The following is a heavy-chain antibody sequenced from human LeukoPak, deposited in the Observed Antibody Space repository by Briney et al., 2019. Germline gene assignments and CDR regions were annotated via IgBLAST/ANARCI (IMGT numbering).Heavy chain of an antibody. CDR2: MNPNSGNT. J-gene: IGHJ6*02. D-gene: IGHD2-21*02. CDR3: ASEPIVVVTAILDYYYGMDV. CDR1: GYTFTSYD. Sequence: ASVNVSCKASGYTFTSYDINWVRQATGQGLEWMGWMNPNSGNTGYAQKFQGRVTMTRNTSISTAYMELSSLRSEDTAVYYCASEPIVVVTAILDYYYGMDVWGQGTTVTVSS. V-gene: IGHV1-8*01.